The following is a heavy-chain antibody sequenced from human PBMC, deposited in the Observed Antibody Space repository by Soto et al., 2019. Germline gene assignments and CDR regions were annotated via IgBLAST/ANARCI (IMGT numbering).Heavy chain of an antibody. CDR2: IYSGATT. CDR3: ARRYIVGVSGDY. Sequence: EVQLVETGGGMIQPGGSLRRSCAVSGVSVSSNYMSWVRQAPGKGLEWVSLIYSGATTSYEDSVKGRFIISIDSSKNTLCLQMNSLRVEDTAVYYCARRYIVGVSGDYWGQGTLVTVSS. CDR1: GVSVSSNY. D-gene: IGHD1-26*01. J-gene: IGHJ4*02. V-gene: IGHV3-53*02.